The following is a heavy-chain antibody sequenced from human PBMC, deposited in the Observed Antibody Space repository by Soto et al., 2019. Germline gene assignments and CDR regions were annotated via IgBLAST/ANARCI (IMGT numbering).Heavy chain of an antibody. J-gene: IGHJ4*02. CDR3: AICGGNSVYFDY. CDR2: IYYTGRT. V-gene: IGHV4-30-4*01. CDR1: GGSISSGDYY. Sequence: QVQLQESGPGLVKPSQTLSLTCTVSGGSISSGDYYWSWIRQPPGQGLEWIGYIYYTGRTSYNPSSLSRVTISVDTSKTKFSLKLSSVTAADTAVYYCAICGGNSVYFDYWGQGTLVTVSS. D-gene: IGHD2-21*02.